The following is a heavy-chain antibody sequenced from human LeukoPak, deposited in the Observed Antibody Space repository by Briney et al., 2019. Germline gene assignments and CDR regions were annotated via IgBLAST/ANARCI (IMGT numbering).Heavy chain of an antibody. CDR3: ARYRPSESRSGEVTSLDY. CDR2: IYYTGNT. Sequence: SETLSLTCIVSGGSISGYYWSWIRQPPGKGLELIGHIYYTGNTVYNPSLKSRATILLDTSENQFSLKLRSVTTADTAIYYCARYRPSESRSGEVTSLDYWGQGTLVTVSS. D-gene: IGHD3-3*01. J-gene: IGHJ4*02. V-gene: IGHV4-59*01. CDR1: GGSISGYY.